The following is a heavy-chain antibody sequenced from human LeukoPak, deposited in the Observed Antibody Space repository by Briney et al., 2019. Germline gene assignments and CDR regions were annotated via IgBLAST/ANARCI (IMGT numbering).Heavy chain of an antibody. V-gene: IGHV4-34*01. CDR3: AKSNGYGLIDI. J-gene: IGHJ3*02. CDR2: INYSGRT. Sequence: SETLSLTCAVFDGSFSDYYWSWVRQPPGKGLEWIGEINYSGRTNYYPSLTSRATLSIDTSKNQFSLKLNSVTAADTAVYYCAKSNGYGLIDIWGQGTMVTVSS. D-gene: IGHD3-10*01. CDR1: DGSFSDYY.